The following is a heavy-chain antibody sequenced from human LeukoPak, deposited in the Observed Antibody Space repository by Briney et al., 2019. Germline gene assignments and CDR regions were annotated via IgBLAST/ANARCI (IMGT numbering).Heavy chain of an antibody. V-gene: IGHV3-30*01. CDR2: ISYDGSNK. D-gene: IGHD3-16*02. J-gene: IGHJ5*02. CDR3: ARDRGLITFGGVIVPTNWFDP. CDR1: GFTFSSYA. Sequence: GRSLRLSCAASGFTFSSYAMHWVRQAPGKGLEWVAVISYDGSNKYYADSAKGRFTISRDNSKNTLYLQMNSLRAEDTAVYYCARDRGLITFGGVIVPTNWFDPWGQGTLVTVSS.